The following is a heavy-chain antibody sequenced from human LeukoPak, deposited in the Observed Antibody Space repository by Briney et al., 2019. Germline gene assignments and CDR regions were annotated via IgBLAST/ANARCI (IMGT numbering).Heavy chain of an antibody. D-gene: IGHD3-22*01. J-gene: IGHJ4*02. CDR2: IYSGGST. Sequence: GGSLRLSCAASGFTVSSNYMSWVRQAPGKGLEWVSVIYSGGSTYYADSVKGRFTISRDNSKNTLYLQMNSLRAEDTAVYYCARAGYYYYDSSGYYPLSYWGQGTLVTVSS. V-gene: IGHV3-66*01. CDR3: ARAGYYYYDSSGYYPLSY. CDR1: GFTVSSNY.